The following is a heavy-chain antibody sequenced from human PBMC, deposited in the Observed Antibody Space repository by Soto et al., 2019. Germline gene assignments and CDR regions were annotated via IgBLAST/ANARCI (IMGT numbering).Heavy chain of an antibody. V-gene: IGHV2-5*02. D-gene: IGHD1-20*01. CDR2: IYWDDNK. Sequence: QITLKESGPTLVKPTQTLTLTCTFSGFSLSTSGVGVGWIRQPPGKALEWLALIYWDDNKRYSPSLKGSLTITKDTSKNQVVLTMTNMDPVDTATYYCAHSRAAYNWNVLDYWGQGTLVTVSS. J-gene: IGHJ4*02. CDR1: GFSLSTSGVG. CDR3: AHSRAAYNWNVLDY.